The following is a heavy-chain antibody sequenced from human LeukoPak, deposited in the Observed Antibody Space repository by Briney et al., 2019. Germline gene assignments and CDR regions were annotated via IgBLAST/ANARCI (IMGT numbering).Heavy chain of an antibody. CDR2: IYPGDSDT. J-gene: IGHJ4*02. D-gene: IGHD5-24*01. Sequence: GESLKISCKGSGCRFGNYWIAWVRQMPGKGLESMGIIYPGDSDTRYSPSFQGQVTFSADKSISTAYLQWSSLKASDTAMYYCARLSDGYNDFWGQGTLVTVSS. CDR1: GCRFGNYW. CDR3: ARLSDGYNDF. V-gene: IGHV5-51*01.